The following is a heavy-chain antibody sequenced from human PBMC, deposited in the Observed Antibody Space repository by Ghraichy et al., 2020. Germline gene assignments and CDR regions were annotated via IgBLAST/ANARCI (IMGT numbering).Heavy chain of an antibody. CDR2: IHSDGST. CDR1: GFIVSGNY. Sequence: LSLTCAGAGFIVSGNYMSWVRQAPGKGLEWVSLIHSDGSTYYADSVKGRFTVSRDNSKNTLYLQMNSLRADDTAVYFCARVRDTRGYYYGAFDVWGQGTMVTVSS. D-gene: IGHD3-22*01. J-gene: IGHJ3*01. CDR3: ARVRDTRGYYYGAFDV. V-gene: IGHV3-53*01.